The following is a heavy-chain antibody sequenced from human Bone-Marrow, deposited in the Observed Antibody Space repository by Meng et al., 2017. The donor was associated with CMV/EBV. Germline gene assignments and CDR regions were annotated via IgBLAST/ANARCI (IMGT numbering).Heavy chain of an antibody. J-gene: IGHJ5*02. D-gene: IGHD3-10*01. CDR3: ARARGVSPFHP. Sequence: GGTLRLSCAASGFTFSSYAMHWVRQAPGKGLEWVAVISYDGSNKYYADSVKGRFTISRDNSKDTLYLQMNSLRAEDTAGYYCARARGVSPFHPWGQGTLVTVSS. V-gene: IGHV3-30*04. CDR2: ISYDGSNK. CDR1: GFTFSSYA.